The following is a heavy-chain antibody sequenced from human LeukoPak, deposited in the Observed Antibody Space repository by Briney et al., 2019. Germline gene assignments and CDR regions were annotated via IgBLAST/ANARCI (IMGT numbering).Heavy chain of an antibody. D-gene: IGHD1-26*01. CDR2: TSFDGSNT. CDR1: GFAFNTFG. V-gene: IGHV3-30*18. Sequence: QTGGSLRLSCAASGFAFNTFGMHWVRQAPGKGLEWVATTSFDGSNTYFSDSVRGRFTIPRDNSGNTLFLQMSSLSAEDTAVYYCAKDRIVGATRFLDFWGQGTLVTVSS. J-gene: IGHJ4*02. CDR3: AKDRIVGATRFLDF.